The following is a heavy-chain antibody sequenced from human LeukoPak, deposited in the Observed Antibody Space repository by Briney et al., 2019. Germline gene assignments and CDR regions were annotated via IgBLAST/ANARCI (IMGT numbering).Heavy chain of an antibody. J-gene: IGHJ4*02. CDR3: AKGHNDGDYGIYFDF. V-gene: IGHV3-30*04. Sequence: GRSLRLSCAASGFTFSTYAMHWVRQAPGKGLEWVAAISYDGTNKYYADSMKGRFTISRDNSKNTVSLQMNSLRAEDTAVLYCAKGHNDGDYGIYFDFWGQGTLVTVSS. CDR1: GFTFSTYA. D-gene: IGHD4-17*01. CDR2: ISYDGTNK.